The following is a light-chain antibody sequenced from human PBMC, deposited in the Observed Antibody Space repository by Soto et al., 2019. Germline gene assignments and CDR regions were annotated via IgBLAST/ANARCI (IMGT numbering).Light chain of an antibody. CDR3: RQSYSTPVT. CDR2: AAS. CDR1: QSISSY. Sequence: DIQMTQSPSSLSASVGDRVTITCRASQSISSYLNWYQQKPGKAPKLLIYAASSLQSGVPSRFSGSGSGTDFTLTISSLQPEDFATYFCRQSYSTPVTFGQETRLEIK. V-gene: IGKV1-39*01. J-gene: IGKJ5*01.